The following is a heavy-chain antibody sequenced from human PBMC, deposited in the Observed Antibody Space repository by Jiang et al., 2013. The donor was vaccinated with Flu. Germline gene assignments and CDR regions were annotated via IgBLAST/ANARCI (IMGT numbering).Heavy chain of an antibody. CDR1: GASISTSNYH. CDR2: IYYTGST. CDR3: VRRGGYSYGFYDY. J-gene: IGHJ4*02. D-gene: IGHD5-18*01. V-gene: IGHV4-39*01. Sequence: LLKPSETLSLTCTVSGASISTSNYHWVWIRQPPGKGLEWIGSIYYTGSTYYNPSLRSRVTISVDMSRNQFSLKLSSVTAADTAVYYCVRRGGYSYGFYDYWGQGTLVTVSS.